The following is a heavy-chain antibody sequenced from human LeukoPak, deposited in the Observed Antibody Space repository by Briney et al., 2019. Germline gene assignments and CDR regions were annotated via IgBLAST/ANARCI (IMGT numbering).Heavy chain of an antibody. D-gene: IGHD3-10*01. CDR2: IYYSGST. CDR3: ARGPRTYYGSGSYEDY. CDR1: GGSISCGDYY. Sequence: SQTLSLTCTVSGGSISCGDYYWSWIRQPPGKGLEWIGYIYYSGSTYYNPSLKSRVTISVDTSKNQFSLKLSSVTAADTAVYYCARGPRTYYGSGSYEDYWGQGTLVTVSS. J-gene: IGHJ4*02. V-gene: IGHV4-30-4*01.